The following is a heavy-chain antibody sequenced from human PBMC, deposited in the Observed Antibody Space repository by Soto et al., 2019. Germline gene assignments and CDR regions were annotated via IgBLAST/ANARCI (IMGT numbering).Heavy chain of an antibody. V-gene: IGHV4-34*01. CDR2: INHSGST. CDR1: GGSFSGYY. J-gene: IGHJ6*02. CDR3: ARVTGRYYCGMDV. Sequence: QVQLQQWGAGLLKPSETLSLTCAVYGGSFSGYYWSWIRQPPGKGLEWIGEINHSGSTNYNPSLKSRVTISVDTSKNQFSLKLSSVTAADTAVDSCARVTGRYYCGMDVWGPGTTVTVPS.